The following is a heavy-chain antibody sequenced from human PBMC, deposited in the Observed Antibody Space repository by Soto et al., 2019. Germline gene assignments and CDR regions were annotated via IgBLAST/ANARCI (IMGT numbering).Heavy chain of an antibody. CDR2: ISDTGTT. CDR3: ARFTTYDSSGYYLDAFDV. Sequence: QLQLQESGSGLVKPSQTLSLTCAVSGGSISSGAFSWNWIRQPPGKGLEWIGYISDTGTTSYNPSLQSLVTMSADRSRNEFSLKLSSLTAADTAVYFCARFTTYDSSGYYLDAFDVWGQGTMVTVSS. V-gene: IGHV4-30-2*01. D-gene: IGHD3-22*01. CDR1: GGSISSGAFS. J-gene: IGHJ3*01.